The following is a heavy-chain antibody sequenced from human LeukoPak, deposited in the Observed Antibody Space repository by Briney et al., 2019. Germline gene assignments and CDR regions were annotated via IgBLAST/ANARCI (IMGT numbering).Heavy chain of an antibody. J-gene: IGHJ4*02. Sequence: SETLSLTCTVSGGSISSYYWSWIRQPPGKGLEWIGYMYYRGNTNYDPSLKSRVTISIDTPNNQFSLKLSSVTAADTAVYYRATGVHGIAAAGDYYFDYWGQGTLVTVSS. CDR1: GGSISSYY. D-gene: IGHD6-13*01. V-gene: IGHV4-59*01. CDR2: MYYRGNT. CDR3: ATGVHGIAAAGDYYFDY.